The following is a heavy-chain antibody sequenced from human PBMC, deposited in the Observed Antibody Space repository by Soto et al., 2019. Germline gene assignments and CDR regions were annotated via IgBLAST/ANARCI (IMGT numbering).Heavy chain of an antibody. D-gene: IGHD4-4*01. CDR1: GFTFRDYA. CDR3: VKEMETVRLVAFAL. J-gene: IGHJ4*02. V-gene: IGHV3-23*01. CDR2: IAFTGSAT. Sequence: GGSLRLSCATPGFTFRDYAMSWVRQAPGKGLEWVSAIAFTGSATYYADSVKGRFTISRDKSKNIVYLQMNSLRGDDTALYYCVKEMETVRLVAFALWGQGTLVTVSS.